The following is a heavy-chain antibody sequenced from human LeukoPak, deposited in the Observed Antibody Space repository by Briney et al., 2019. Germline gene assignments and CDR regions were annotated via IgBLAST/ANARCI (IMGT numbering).Heavy chain of an antibody. V-gene: IGHV3-23*01. CDR3: AKDRYYYDSSGYYWTGNWFDP. CDR1: GFTFSSYG. CDR2: ISGSGGST. D-gene: IGHD3-22*01. J-gene: IGHJ5*02. Sequence: GGTLRLSCAASGFTFSSYGMSWVRQAPGKGLEWVSAISGSGGSTYYADSVKGRFTISRDNSKNTLYLQMYSLRAEDTAVYYCAKDRYYYDSSGYYWTGNWFDPWGQGTLVTVSS.